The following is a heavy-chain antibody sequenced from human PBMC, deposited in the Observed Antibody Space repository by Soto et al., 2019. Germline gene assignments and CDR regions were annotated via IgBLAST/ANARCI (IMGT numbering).Heavy chain of an antibody. J-gene: IGHJ6*02. CDR2: IDPSDSYT. V-gene: IGHV5-10-1*01. Sequence: EFLSRSCKGSGESFTGYWSSLVRQMPGKGLEWMGRIDPSDSYTNYSPSFQGHVTISADKSISTAYLQWSSLKASDTAMYYCARSVAARYYGMDVWGQGTTVPVSS. CDR3: ARSVAARYYGMDV. D-gene: IGHD6-6*01. CDR1: GESFTGYW.